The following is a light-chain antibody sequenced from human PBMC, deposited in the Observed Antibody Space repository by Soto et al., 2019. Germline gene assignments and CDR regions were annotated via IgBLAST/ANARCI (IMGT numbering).Light chain of an antibody. CDR3: FLSYSRARPLV. CDR1: TGPVTSGHW. CDR2: DTS. Sequence: QAVVTQEPSLTVSPGGTVTLTCDSSTGPVTSGHWPYWLQQKPGQAPRTLIYDTSKKHSWTPARFSGSLPGGKAALTLSGAQCEEEADYYSFLSYSRARPLVFGGGTKLTVL. V-gene: IGLV7-46*01. J-gene: IGLJ2*01.